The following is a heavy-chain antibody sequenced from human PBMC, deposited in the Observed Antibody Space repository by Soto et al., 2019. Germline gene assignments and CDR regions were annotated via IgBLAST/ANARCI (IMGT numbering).Heavy chain of an antibody. CDR3: ARLDDFWSGYRGGYYYYYGMDV. J-gene: IGHJ6*02. CDR1: GYSFTIYW. Sequence: GESLKISCKGSGYSFTIYWIGWVRQMPGKGLEWMGIIYPGDSDTRYSPSFQGQVTISADKSISTAYLQWSSLKASDTAMYYCARLDDFWSGYRGGYYYYYGMDVWGQGTTVTVSS. CDR2: IYPGDSDT. D-gene: IGHD3-3*01. V-gene: IGHV5-51*01.